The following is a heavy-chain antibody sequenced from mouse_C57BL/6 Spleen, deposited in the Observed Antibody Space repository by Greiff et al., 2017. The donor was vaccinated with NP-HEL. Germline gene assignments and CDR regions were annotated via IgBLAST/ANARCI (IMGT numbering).Heavy chain of an antibody. J-gene: IGHJ4*01. Sequence: QVQLQQPGAELVKPGASVKVSCKASGYTFTSYWMHWVKQRPGQGLEWIGRIHPSDSDTNYNQKFKGKATLTVDKSSSTAYMQLSSLTSEDSAVYYCAIGDYDYDYYYAMDYWGQGTSVTVSS. V-gene: IGHV1-74*01. CDR3: AIGDYDYDYYYAMDY. CDR2: IHPSDSDT. D-gene: IGHD2-4*01. CDR1: GYTFTSYW.